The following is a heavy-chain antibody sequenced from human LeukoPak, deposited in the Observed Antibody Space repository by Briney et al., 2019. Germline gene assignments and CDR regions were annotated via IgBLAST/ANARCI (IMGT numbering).Heavy chain of an antibody. V-gene: IGHV3-48*04. D-gene: IGHD6-13*01. CDR2: ISRSSSTI. Sequence: GGSLRLSCAASGFTFSSYSINWVRQAPGKGLEWVSYISRSSSTIYNADSVKGRFTISRDNAKNSLYLQMNSLRAEDTAVYYCARGDSSSWYRYVDHWGQGTLVTVSS. CDR3: ARGDSSSWYRYVDH. J-gene: IGHJ4*02. CDR1: GFTFSSYS.